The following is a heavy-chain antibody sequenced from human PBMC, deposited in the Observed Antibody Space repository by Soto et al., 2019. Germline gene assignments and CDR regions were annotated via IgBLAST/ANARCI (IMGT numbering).Heavy chain of an antibody. CDR2: ISYDGSNK. CDR3: ARAAVAFDAFDL. J-gene: IGHJ3*01. V-gene: IGHV3-30*03. Sequence: GSLRLSCAASGFTFSSYGMHWVRHAPGKGLEWVAVISYDGSNKYYADSVKGRFTISRDNSKNTLYLQMNSLRAEDTAVYFCARAAVAFDAFDLWGQGTVVTVSS. CDR1: GFTFSSYG. D-gene: IGHD2-15*01.